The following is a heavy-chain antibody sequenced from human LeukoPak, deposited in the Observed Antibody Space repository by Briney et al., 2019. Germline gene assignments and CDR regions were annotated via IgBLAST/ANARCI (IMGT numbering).Heavy chain of an antibody. CDR1: GFTFSSYA. CDR2: ISGSGGST. CDR3: ATAPYDYVWGSYRYTRDDY. D-gene: IGHD3-16*02. J-gene: IGHJ4*02. V-gene: IGHV3-23*01. Sequence: GGSLRLSCAASGFTFSSYAMSWVRQAPGKGLEWVSAISGSGGSTYHADSVKGRFTISRDNSKNTLYLQMNSLRAEDTAVYYCATAPYDYVWGSYRYTRDDYWGQGTLVTVSS.